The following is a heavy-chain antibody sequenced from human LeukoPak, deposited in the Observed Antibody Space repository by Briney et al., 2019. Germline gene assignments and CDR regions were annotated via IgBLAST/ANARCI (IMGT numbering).Heavy chain of an antibody. D-gene: IGHD5-24*01. CDR1: GFTFSDYY. J-gene: IGHJ4*02. CDR3: STRGGYNY. CDR2: IKSKTDGGTT. Sequence: GGSLRLACAASGFTFSDYYMSWIRQAPGKGLEWVGRIKSKTDGGTTDYAAPVKGRFTISRDDSKNTLYLQMNSLKTEDTAVYYCSTRGGYNYWGQGTLVTVSS. V-gene: IGHV3-15*01.